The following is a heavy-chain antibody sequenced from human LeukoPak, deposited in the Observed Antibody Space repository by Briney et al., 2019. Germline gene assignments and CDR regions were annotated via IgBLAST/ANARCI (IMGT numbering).Heavy chain of an antibody. Sequence: SETLSLTCTVSGGSISSYYWSWIRQPPGKGLGWIGYIYYSGSTNYNPSLKSRVTISVDTSKNQFSLKLSSVTAADTAVYYCAGHLMWNRDAFDIWGQGTMVTVSS. CDR2: IYYSGST. CDR1: GGSISSYY. J-gene: IGHJ3*02. D-gene: IGHD1-1*01. CDR3: AGHLMWNRDAFDI. V-gene: IGHV4-59*08.